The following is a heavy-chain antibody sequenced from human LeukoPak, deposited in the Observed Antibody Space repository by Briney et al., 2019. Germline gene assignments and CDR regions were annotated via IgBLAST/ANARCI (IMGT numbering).Heavy chain of an antibody. D-gene: IGHD2-2*02. CDR2: IYHSGST. V-gene: IGHV4-38-2*02. CDR1: GYSISSGYY. CDR3: ARGRGGNCSSTSCYTYFDY. Sequence: PSETLSLICTVSGYSISSGYYWGWIRQPPGKGLEWIGSIYHSGSTYYNPSLKSRVTISVDTSKNQFSLKLSSVTAADTAVYYCARGRGGNCSSTSCYTYFDYWGQGTLVTVSS. J-gene: IGHJ4*02.